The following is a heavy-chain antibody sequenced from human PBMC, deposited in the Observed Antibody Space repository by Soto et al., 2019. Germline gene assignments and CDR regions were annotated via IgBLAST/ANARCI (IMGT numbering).Heavy chain of an antibody. CDR1: GGSISSGGYS. Sequence: SETLSLTCAVSGGSISSGGYSWSWIRQPPGKGLEWIGYTYHSGSTYYNPSLKSRVTISVDKSKNQFSLKLTSVTAADTAVYYCAREESYYGSGFGYWGHGTLVTVSS. CDR2: TYHSGST. J-gene: IGHJ4*01. CDR3: AREESYYGSGFGY. V-gene: IGHV4-30-2*01. D-gene: IGHD3-10*01.